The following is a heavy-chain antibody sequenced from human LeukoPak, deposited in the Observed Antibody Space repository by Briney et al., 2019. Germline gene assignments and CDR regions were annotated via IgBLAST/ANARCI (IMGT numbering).Heavy chain of an antibody. CDR2: IYYSGST. J-gene: IGHJ6*03. Sequence: SETLSLTCKVSGGSISSSNNYYWGWIRQPPGKGLEWIGGIYYSGSTYYNPSLKTRVTISVDTSKNQFSLKVTSVTAADTAVYYCARVDSYYYMDVWGKGTTVTVSS. D-gene: IGHD3-22*01. V-gene: IGHV4-39*07. CDR1: GGSISSSNNYY. CDR3: ARVDSYYYMDV.